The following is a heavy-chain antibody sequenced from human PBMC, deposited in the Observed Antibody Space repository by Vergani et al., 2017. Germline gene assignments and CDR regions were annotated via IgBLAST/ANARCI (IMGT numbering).Heavy chain of an antibody. CDR1: GSSISSGDYY. D-gene: IGHD3-3*01. Sequence: QVQLQESGPGLVKPSQTLSLTCTVSGSSISSGDYYWSWLRQPPGKGLEWIGYIYYSGSTYYNPSLKSRVTISVDTSKNQFSLKLSSVTAADTAVYYCAIGGYYDFWSGESREENFDYWGQGTLVTVSS. CDR3: AIGGYYDFWSGESREENFDY. V-gene: IGHV4-30-4*01. J-gene: IGHJ4*02. CDR2: IYYSGST.